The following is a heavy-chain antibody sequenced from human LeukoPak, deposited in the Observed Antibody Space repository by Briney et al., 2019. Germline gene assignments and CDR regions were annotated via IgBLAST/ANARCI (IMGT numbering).Heavy chain of an antibody. J-gene: IGHJ4*02. Sequence: GGSLRLSCAASGFTFSSYSMNWVRQAPGKGLEWVSSISSSSSYIYYADSVKGRFTISRDNAKNSLYLQMNSLRAEDTAVYYCAKGTYYDILTGYYPDYWGQGTLVTVSP. CDR1: GFTFSSYS. CDR3: AKGTYYDILTGYYPDY. V-gene: IGHV3-21*01. D-gene: IGHD3-9*01. CDR2: ISSSSSYI.